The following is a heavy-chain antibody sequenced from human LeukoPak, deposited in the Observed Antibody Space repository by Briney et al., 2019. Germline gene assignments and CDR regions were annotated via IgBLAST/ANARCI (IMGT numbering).Heavy chain of an antibody. V-gene: IGHV4-4*09. Sequence: PSETLSLTCAVSGGSINTYYWSWIRQPPGKGREWVGYIYTTGNTNYNPSLKGRITISLDTSKNQFSLNLSSVTAADTAVYYCAKHDTVFGAAHFYMDVWGKGTTVPVSS. CDR2: IYTTGNT. D-gene: IGHD3-3*01. J-gene: IGHJ6*03. CDR3: AKHDTVFGAAHFYMDV. CDR1: GGSINTYY.